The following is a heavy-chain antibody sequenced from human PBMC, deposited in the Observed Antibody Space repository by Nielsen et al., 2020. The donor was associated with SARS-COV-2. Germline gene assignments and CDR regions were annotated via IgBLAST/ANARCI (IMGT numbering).Heavy chain of an antibody. V-gene: IGHV3-7*01. J-gene: IGHJ6*03. Sequence: VRQAPGKGLEWVANIKQDGSEKYYVDSVKGRFTISRDNAKNSLYLQMNSLRAEDTAVYYCARVMTTVTKWDYYYYYMDVWGKGTTVTVSS. CDR2: IKQDGSEK. CDR3: ARVMTTVTKWDYYYYYMDV. D-gene: IGHD4-17*01.